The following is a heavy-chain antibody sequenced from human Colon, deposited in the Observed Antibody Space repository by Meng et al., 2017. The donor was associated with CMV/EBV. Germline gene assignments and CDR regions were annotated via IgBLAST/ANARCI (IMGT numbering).Heavy chain of an antibody. CDR3: ARGPPYNSGRFSI. V-gene: IGHV4-39*07. CDR2: LYYSGST. D-gene: IGHD6-19*01. Sequence: SETLSLTCTVSGASIRSSSFYWGWIRQSPGKGLEWIGSLYYSGSTLYNPSLKSRVTMSVDTSKNQFSLKLRSVTAADTAVYYCARGPPYNSGRFSIWGQGTVVTVSS. J-gene: IGHJ3*02. CDR1: GASIRSSSFY.